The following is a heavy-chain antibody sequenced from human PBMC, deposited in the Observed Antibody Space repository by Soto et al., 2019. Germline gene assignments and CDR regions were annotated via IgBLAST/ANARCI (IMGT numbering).Heavy chain of an antibody. CDR1: GFTFSNAW. V-gene: IGHV3-15*01. Sequence: EVQLVESGGGLVKPGGSLRLSCAASGFTFSNAWMSWVRQAPGKGLEWVGRIRSKTDGGTTYYPAPMKGRFTISREGAKNTLYRQKNSQKTAVTAVYYCAADPGLCRSFDYWGQGTLVTFSS. CDR2: IRSKTDGGTT. J-gene: IGHJ4*02. D-gene: IGHD2-15*01. CDR3: AADPGLCRSFDY.